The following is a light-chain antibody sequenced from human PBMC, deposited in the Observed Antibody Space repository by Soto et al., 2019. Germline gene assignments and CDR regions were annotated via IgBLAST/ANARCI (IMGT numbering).Light chain of an antibody. CDR3: QQTYSNFVS. V-gene: IGKV1-39*01. Sequence: DIQMTQSPPSLSASVGDRVTITCRSSQTIGTYLHWFQQKPGKAPRLLIDDASNLQSGVPSRFSGSGSGTDFTLTISSLQPEDFGTYFCQQTYSNFVSFGGGTKVEMK. CDR1: QTIGTY. J-gene: IGKJ4*01. CDR2: DAS.